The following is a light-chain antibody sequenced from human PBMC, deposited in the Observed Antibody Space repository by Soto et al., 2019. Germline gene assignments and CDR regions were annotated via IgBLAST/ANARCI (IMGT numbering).Light chain of an antibody. V-gene: IGKV3-11*01. Sequence: EIVLTQSPATLSLSPGERATLSCRAWQSVSSYLAWYQQKPGQAPRLLIYDASNRATGIPARFSGSGSGTDFTLTISSLEPEDFAVYYCQQRSNWPPITFGQGTRLEIK. CDR3: QQRSNWPPIT. CDR1: QSVSSY. J-gene: IGKJ5*01. CDR2: DAS.